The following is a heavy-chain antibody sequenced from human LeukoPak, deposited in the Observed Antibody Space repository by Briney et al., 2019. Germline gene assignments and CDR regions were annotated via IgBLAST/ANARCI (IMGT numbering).Heavy chain of an antibody. V-gene: IGHV4-30-2*01. Sequence: SETLSLTCTVSGGSISSGGYYWSWIRQPPGKGLEWIGYIYHSGSTYYNPSLKSRVTISVDTSKNQFSLKLSSVTAADTAVYYCARHTGNYYDSSGNAFDIWGQGTMVTVSS. CDR1: GGSISSGGYY. CDR2: IYHSGST. D-gene: IGHD3-22*01. J-gene: IGHJ3*02. CDR3: ARHTGNYYDSSGNAFDI.